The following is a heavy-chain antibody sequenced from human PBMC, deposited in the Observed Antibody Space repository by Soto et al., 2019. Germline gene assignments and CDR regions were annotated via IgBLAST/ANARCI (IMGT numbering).Heavy chain of an antibody. CDR1: GGSISSDY. CDR3: ARLAYTSGFTFDY. Sequence: QVQLQESGPGLVKPSETLSLTCTVSGGSISSDYWTWIRQPPGERLEWIGYIYYNGNPNYNSSLKSRVTISIDTSKNQFSLKLNSVTAADTAVYFCARLAYTSGFTFDYWGRGTLVTVSS. J-gene: IGHJ4*02. CDR2: IYYNGNP. D-gene: IGHD5-18*01. V-gene: IGHV4-59*01.